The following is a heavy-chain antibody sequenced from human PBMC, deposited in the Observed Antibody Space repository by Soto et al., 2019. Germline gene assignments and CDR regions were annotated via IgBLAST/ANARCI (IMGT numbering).Heavy chain of an antibody. CDR3: TKGPSGDKVDS. V-gene: IGHV4-30-4*01. J-gene: IGHJ4*02. CDR1: GGSISTVT. D-gene: IGHD7-27*01. CDR2: IYRGGNI. Sequence: QVQLQESGPGLVKPSQTLSLTCTVSGGSISTVTYAWSRQPPDKGLEWIGHIYRGGNIYYNPSLRGRVTISVDTSKNQFSLNLNSVSAADTAVYYCTKGPSGDKVDSWGQGTLVTVSS.